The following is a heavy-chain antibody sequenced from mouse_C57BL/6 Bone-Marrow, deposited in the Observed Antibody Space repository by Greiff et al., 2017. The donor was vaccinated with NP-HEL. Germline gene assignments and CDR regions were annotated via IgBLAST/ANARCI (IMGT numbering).Heavy chain of an antibody. J-gene: IGHJ3*01. CDR1: GFTFSDYY. D-gene: IGHD2-5*01. V-gene: IGHV5-12*01. CDR3: ARQGPHYYSNLGWCAY. Sequence: DVMLVESGGGLVQPGGSLKLSCAASGFTFSDYYMYWVRQTPEKRLEWVAYISNGGGSTYYPAPVKGRFTISRDNAKNTLYLQMSRLKSEDTAMYYCARQGPHYYSNLGWCAYWGQGTLVTVSA. CDR2: ISNGGGST.